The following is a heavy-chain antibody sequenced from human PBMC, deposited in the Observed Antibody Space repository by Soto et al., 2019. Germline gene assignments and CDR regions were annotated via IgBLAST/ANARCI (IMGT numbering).Heavy chain of an antibody. V-gene: IGHV3-33*01. J-gene: IGHJ4*02. CDR3: ARTYSSGWRDY. CDR2: IWYDGSNK. Sequence: QVQLVESGGGVVQPGRSLRLSCAASGFTFSTYAMYWVRQAPGKGLEWVAVIWYDGSNKYYADSVKGRFTISRDNSKNTLYLQMNSLRAEDTAVYYCARTYSSGWRDYWGQGTLVTVSS. CDR1: GFTFSTYA. D-gene: IGHD6-19*01.